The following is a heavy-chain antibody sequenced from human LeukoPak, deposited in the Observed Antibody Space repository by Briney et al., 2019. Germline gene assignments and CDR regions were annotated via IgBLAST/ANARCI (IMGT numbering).Heavy chain of an antibody. D-gene: IGHD3-10*01. CDR2: IYYSGST. Sequence: SETLSLTCTVSGASISPNYWSWIRQPPGKGLEWIRYIYYSGSTNYNPSLKSRVTISVDTSKNQLSLNLSSVTAADTAVYYRARGHYGSGTGTYPDWGQGTLVTVSS. J-gene: IGHJ4*02. V-gene: IGHV4-59*01. CDR3: ARGHYGSGTGTYPD. CDR1: GASISPNY.